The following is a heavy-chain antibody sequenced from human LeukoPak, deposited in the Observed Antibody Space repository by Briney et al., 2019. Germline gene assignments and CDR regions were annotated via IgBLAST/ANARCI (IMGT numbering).Heavy chain of an antibody. J-gene: IGHJ4*02. CDR2: IYSGGST. CDR1: GLTVSSNY. V-gene: IGHV3-53*01. Sequence: GGSLRLSCAASGLTVSSNYMSWVRQAPGKGLEWVSVIYSGGSTYYADSVKGRFTISRDNSKNTLHLQMNSLRAEDTAVYYCARRRMATFDYWGQGTLVTVSS. CDR3: ARRRMATFDY. D-gene: IGHD5-24*01.